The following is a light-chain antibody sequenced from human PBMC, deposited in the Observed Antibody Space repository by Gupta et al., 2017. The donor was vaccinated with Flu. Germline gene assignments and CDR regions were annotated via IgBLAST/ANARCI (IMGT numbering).Light chain of an antibody. CDR2: NGS. J-gene: IGKJ5*01. CDR3: QQKYISPFT. CDR1: QNIDEY. V-gene: IGKV1-39*01. Sequence: PSSLSAAVGDRATITWRASQNIDEYLHWYQQRPGQRPTPLIYNGSTVESGVPSRFSGSGSGTEFTLSISNRQPEDFANYHCQQKYISPFTFGQGTRLDI.